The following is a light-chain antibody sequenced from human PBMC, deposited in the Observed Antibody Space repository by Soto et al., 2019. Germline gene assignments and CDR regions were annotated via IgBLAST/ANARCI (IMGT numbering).Light chain of an antibody. Sequence: EIVLTQSPGTLSLSPGERATLSCRASQSVSSNYLAWYQQKPGQAPRLLIYGASSRATGIPDRFSGGGSGTDFTLSIRRLEPEDFAVYYCQQYGSSIFTFGPGTKVDIK. CDR3: QQYGSSIFT. CDR2: GAS. V-gene: IGKV3-20*01. CDR1: QSVSSNY. J-gene: IGKJ3*01.